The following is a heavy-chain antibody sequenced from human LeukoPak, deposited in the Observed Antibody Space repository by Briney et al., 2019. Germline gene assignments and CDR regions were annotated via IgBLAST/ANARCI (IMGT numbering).Heavy chain of an antibody. CDR2: ISYDGSNK. Sequence: GRSLRLSCAASGFTFSSYAMHWVRQAPGKGLEWVAVISYDGSNKYYADSVKGRFTISRDNSKNTLYLQMNSLRAEDTAVYYCAREYSSSVSFDPWGQGTLVTVSS. J-gene: IGHJ5*02. D-gene: IGHD6-6*01. CDR1: GFTFSSYA. CDR3: AREYSSSVSFDP. V-gene: IGHV3-30*04.